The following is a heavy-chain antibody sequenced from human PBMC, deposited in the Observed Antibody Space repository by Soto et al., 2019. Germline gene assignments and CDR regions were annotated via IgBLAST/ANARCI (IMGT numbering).Heavy chain of an antibody. Sequence: QITLKESGPTLVKPTQTLTLTCTFSGFSLSTSGVGVGWIRQPPGKALEWLALIYWDDDKRYSPSLKSRLTTXKXTXXNQVVLTMTNMDPVDTATYYCAHRPVSRWGSWFDYWGQGTLVTVSS. CDR3: AHRPVSRWGSWFDY. CDR2: IYWDDDK. V-gene: IGHV2-5*02. D-gene: IGHD3-10*01. CDR1: GFSLSTSGVG. J-gene: IGHJ4*02.